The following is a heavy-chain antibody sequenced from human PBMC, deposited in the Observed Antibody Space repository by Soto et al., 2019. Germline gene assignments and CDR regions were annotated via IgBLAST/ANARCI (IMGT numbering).Heavy chain of an antibody. CDR1: GFTFGHYS. V-gene: IGHV3-48*02. CDR3: ARVVWPLLQSGIDV. D-gene: IGHD2-8*01. J-gene: IGHJ6*02. CDR2: ISSDNRTI. Sequence: EVQLVESGGGLIQRGGSLRLSCAASGFTFGHYSMNWVRQAPGKGPEWVSYISSDNRTINYADSVKGRFIITRDNAKKSLYLQMHSLIDEDAAVYYCARVVWPLLQSGIDVWGQGTTVTVAS.